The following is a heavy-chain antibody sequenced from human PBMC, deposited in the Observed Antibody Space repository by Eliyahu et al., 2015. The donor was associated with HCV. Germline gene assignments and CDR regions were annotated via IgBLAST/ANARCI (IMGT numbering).Heavy chain of an antibody. D-gene: IGHD6-19*01. J-gene: IGHJ4*02. Sequence: QVQLVQSGAEGKXPGSSVKVSCKXSGGTXXSYAXSWVRQAPGPGLEWMGGIIPIFGTANYAQKFQGRVTITADKSTSTAYMELSSLRSEDTAVYYCAREVAVAGRGYFDYWGQGTLVTVSS. CDR2: IIPIFGTA. CDR3: AREVAVAGRGYFDY. V-gene: IGHV1-69*06. CDR1: GGTXXSYA.